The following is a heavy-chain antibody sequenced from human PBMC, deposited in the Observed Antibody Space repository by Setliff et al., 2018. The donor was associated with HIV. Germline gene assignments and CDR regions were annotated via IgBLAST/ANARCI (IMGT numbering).Heavy chain of an antibody. V-gene: IGHV4-34*01. Sequence: PSETLSLTCAVYGGSLSGYYWSWIRQPPGKGLEWIGEINHSGSTNYNPSLKSRVTISVDKSKNQFSLKLASVTAADTAVYYCASGEPYYYFGVDVWGQGTTVTVSS. CDR1: GGSLSGYY. J-gene: IGHJ6*02. D-gene: IGHD1-1*01. CDR2: INHSGST. CDR3: ASGEPYYYFGVDV.